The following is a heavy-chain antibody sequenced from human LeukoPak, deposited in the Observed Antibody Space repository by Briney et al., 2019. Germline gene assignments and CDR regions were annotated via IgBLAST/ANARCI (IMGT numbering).Heavy chain of an antibody. CDR3: AREGGSYSAFFDY. J-gene: IGHJ4*02. CDR2: INHSGST. CDR1: GGSFSGYY. Sequence: SETLSLTCAVYGGSFSGYYWSWIRQPPGKGLEWIGEINHSGSTNYNPSLKSRVTISVDTSKNQFSLKLSSVTAADTAVYYCAREGGSYSAFFDYWGQGTLVTVSS. D-gene: IGHD1-26*01. V-gene: IGHV4-34*01.